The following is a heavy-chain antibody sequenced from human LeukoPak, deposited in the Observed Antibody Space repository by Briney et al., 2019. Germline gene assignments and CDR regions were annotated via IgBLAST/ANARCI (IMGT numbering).Heavy chain of an antibody. Sequence: PGRSLRLSCAASGFTFDDYAMHWVRQAPAKGLEWVSGISWNSGSIGYADSVKGRFTISRDNAKNSLYLQMNSLRAEDTALYYCAKDTDGAAAGTTWGHWGQGTLVTVSS. CDR2: ISWNSGSI. J-gene: IGHJ4*02. CDR1: GFTFDDYA. V-gene: IGHV3-9*01. CDR3: AKDTDGAAAGTTWGH. D-gene: IGHD6-13*01.